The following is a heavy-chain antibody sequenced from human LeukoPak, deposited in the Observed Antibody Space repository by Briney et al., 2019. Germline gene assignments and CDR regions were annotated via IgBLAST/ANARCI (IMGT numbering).Heavy chain of an antibody. CDR2: ISPYNGNT. CDR3: ARRDYYDSSGYYYRGYYYYGMDV. J-gene: IGHJ6*02. CDR1: GYTFTSYG. Sequence: ASVKVSCKASGYTFTSYGISWVRQAPGQGLEWMGWISPYNGNTNYAQKLQGRVTMTTDTSTSTAYMELRSLRSDDTAVYYCARRDYYDSSGYYYRGYYYYGMDVWGQGTTVTVSS. D-gene: IGHD3-22*01. V-gene: IGHV1-18*01.